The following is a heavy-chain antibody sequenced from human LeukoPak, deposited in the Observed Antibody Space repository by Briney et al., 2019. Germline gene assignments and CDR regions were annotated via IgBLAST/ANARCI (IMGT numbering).Heavy chain of an antibody. Sequence: GGSLRLSCAASGFTFSSYAMHWVRQAPGRGLEWVAVISYDGSNKYYADSVKGRFTISRDNSKNTLYLQMSSLRAEDTAVYYCARVGVAVAGTYWGQGTLVTVSS. J-gene: IGHJ4*02. CDR2: ISYDGSNK. CDR3: ARVGVAVAGTY. D-gene: IGHD6-19*01. V-gene: IGHV3-30*04. CDR1: GFTFSSYA.